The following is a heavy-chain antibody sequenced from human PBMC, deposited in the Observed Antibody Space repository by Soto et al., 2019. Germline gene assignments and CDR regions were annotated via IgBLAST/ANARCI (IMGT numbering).Heavy chain of an antibody. V-gene: IGHV4-59*01. Sequence: QVQLQESGPGRVKPSETLSLTCTVSGGSISGYYWSWIRQPPGKGLEGIGWVYYSGSTNYNPTLKRRVTISGEKSKNLFALKLSAVTGGDTVVYYCAGDWGHNDVDNWGRGTMVTVSS. J-gene: IGHJ3*02. CDR2: VYYSGST. CDR3: AGDWGHNDVDN. D-gene: IGHD7-27*01. CDR1: GGSISGYY.